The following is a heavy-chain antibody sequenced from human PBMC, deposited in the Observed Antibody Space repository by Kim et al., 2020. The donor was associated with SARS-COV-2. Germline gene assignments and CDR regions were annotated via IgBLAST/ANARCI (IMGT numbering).Heavy chain of an antibody. D-gene: IGHD2-15*01. CDR3: AKDIGVVAATPFDY. V-gene: IGHV3-9*01. Sequence: AHSVKGRFTISRDNAKNALYLQMNSLRAEDTALYYCAKDIGVVAATPFDYWGQGTLVTVSS. J-gene: IGHJ4*02.